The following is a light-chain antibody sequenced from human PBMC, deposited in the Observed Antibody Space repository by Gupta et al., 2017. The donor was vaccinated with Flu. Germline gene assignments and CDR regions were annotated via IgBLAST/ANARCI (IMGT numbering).Light chain of an antibody. CDR3: GTWDDSLSGYV. CDR2: DNN. Sequence: QSLLTQTPSMSAAPGQKVTIPCSGSTSNIGTNYVSWYQLVPGTAPRLLIYDNNKRPSGVPDRFSGSQSGTSATLDITGLQTGDEADYYCGTWDDSLSGYVFATGTRVTVL. V-gene: IGLV1-51*01. J-gene: IGLJ1*01. CDR1: TSNIGTNY.